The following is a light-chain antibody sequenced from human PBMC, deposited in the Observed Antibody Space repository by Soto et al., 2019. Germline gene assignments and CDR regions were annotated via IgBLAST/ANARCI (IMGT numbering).Light chain of an antibody. V-gene: IGKV1-5*03. J-gene: IGKJ1*01. CDR3: QQYNSYWT. CDR2: KTS. Sequence: DIQMTQSHSTLSASLGDRFTVSCRASQTISSWVAWYQQKPGKAPRLLIYKTSSLESGVPSRFGGSGSGTEFTLTITGLQPDDFATYYCQQYNSYWTFGQGTKVDI. CDR1: QTISSW.